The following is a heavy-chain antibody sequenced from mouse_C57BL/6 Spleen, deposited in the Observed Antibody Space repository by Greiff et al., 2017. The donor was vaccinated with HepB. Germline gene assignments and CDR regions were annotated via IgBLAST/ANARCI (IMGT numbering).Heavy chain of an antibody. D-gene: IGHD2-4*01. CDR1: GFTFSSYA. J-gene: IGHJ3*01. CDR3: TRGGDYAFAY. V-gene: IGHV5-9-1*02. Sequence: EVQVVESGEGLVKPGGSLKLSCAASGFTFSSYAMSWVRQTPEKRLEWVAYISSGGDYIYYADTVKGRFTISRDNARNTLYLQMSSLKAEDTAMYYCTRGGDYAFAYWGQGSLVTVSA. CDR2: ISSGGDYI.